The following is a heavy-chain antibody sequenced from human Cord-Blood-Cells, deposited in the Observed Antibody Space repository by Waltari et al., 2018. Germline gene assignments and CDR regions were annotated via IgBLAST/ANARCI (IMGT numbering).Heavy chain of an antibody. CDR2: IYYSGST. CDR3: ARKGRYCSSTSCYNVAFDI. V-gene: IGHV4-59*11. Sequence: QVQLQESGPGLVKPSETLSLTCTVPGGSISSHYWSWIRQPPGKGLEWIGYIYYSGSTNYNPSLKSRVTISVDTSKNQFSLKLSSVTAADTAVYYCARKGRYCSSTSCYNVAFDIWGQGTMVTVSS. CDR1: GGSISSHY. J-gene: IGHJ3*02. D-gene: IGHD2-2*02.